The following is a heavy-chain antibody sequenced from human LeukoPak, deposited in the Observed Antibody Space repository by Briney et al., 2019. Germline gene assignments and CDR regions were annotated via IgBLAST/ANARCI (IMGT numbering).Heavy chain of an antibody. J-gene: IGHJ4*02. Sequence: PSETLSLTCAVYGGSFSGYYWSWIRQPPGKGLEWIGSIYYSGSTYYNPSLKSRVTISVDTSKNQFSLKLSSVTAADTAVYYCARRGYDILTGYPYYFDYWGQGTLVTVSS. V-gene: IGHV4-34*01. CDR3: ARRGYDILTGYPYYFDY. CDR2: IYYSGST. CDR1: GGSFSGYY. D-gene: IGHD3-9*01.